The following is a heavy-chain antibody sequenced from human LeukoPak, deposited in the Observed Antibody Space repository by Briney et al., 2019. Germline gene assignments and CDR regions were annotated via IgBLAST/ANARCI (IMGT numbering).Heavy chain of an antibody. D-gene: IGHD3-22*01. J-gene: IGHJ4*02. V-gene: IGHV4-34*01. Sequence: GSLRLSCTASGFRFGDYGMSWVRQAPGKGLEWIGEISHSGSTNYNPSLKSRVTISIDTSKNQFSLKLSSVTAADTAVYYCARGDYYDSSGYYYRHFDYWGQGTLVTVSS. CDR3: ARGDYYDSSGYYYRHFDY. CDR2: ISHSGST. CDR1: GFRFGDYG.